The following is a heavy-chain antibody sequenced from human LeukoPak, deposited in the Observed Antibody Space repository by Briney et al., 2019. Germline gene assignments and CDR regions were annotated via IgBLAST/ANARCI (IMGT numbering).Heavy chain of an antibody. CDR2: ISSSSSYI. V-gene: IGHV3-21*01. J-gene: IGHJ4*02. CDR3: ARQPYSSGWYDLDY. D-gene: IGHD6-19*01. Sequence: GGSLRLSCAAPGFTFSSYSMNWVRQAPGKGLEWVSSISSSSSYIYYADSVKGRFTISRDNAKNSLYLQMNSLRAEDTAVYYCARQPYSSGWYDLDYWGQGTLVTVSS. CDR1: GFTFSSYS.